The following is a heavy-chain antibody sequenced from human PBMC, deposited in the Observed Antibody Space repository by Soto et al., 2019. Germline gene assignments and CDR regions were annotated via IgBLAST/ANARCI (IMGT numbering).Heavy chain of an antibody. J-gene: IGHJ4*02. CDR1: GFTFSSYA. V-gene: IGHV3-64*01. D-gene: IGHD3-10*01. CDR2: ISGNGGST. CDR3: ARRGYGLYFDY. Sequence: EVQLVESGGGLVQPGGSLRLSCAASGFTFSSYAMHWVRQAPGKGLEYVSAISGNGGSTYYANSVKGRFTISRDNSTNSLYRQMGSLRAEDMAVYYCARRGYGLYFDYWGQGTLVTVSS.